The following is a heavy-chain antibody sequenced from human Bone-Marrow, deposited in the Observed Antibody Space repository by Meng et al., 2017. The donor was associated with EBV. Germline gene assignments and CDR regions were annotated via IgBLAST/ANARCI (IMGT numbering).Heavy chain of an antibody. V-gene: IGHV4-34*01. CDR2: INHSGST. CDR3: ARGAGYSSGWYGDPKYFQH. Sequence: QWPLQQCGAGLLKPSETLALTCAVYGGSYSGYYWSWIRQPPGKGLEWIGEINHSGSTNYNPSLKSRVTISVDTSKNQFSLKLSSVTAADTAVYYCARGAGYSSGWYGDPKYFQHWGQGTLVTVSS. D-gene: IGHD6-19*01. J-gene: IGHJ1*01. CDR1: GGSYSGYY.